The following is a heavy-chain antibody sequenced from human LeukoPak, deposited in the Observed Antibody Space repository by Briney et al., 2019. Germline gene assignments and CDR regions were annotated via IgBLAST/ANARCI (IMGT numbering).Heavy chain of an antibody. D-gene: IGHD6-19*01. Sequence: SETLSLTCTVSGGSISSGGYYWSWIRQHPGKGLEWIGYIYYSGSTYYNPSLKSRVTISVGTSKNQFSLKLSSVTAADTAVYYCARVVSDSSGWDNYFDYWGQGTLVTVSS. CDR2: IYYSGST. CDR3: ARVVSDSSGWDNYFDY. J-gene: IGHJ4*02. V-gene: IGHV4-31*03. CDR1: GGSISSGGYY.